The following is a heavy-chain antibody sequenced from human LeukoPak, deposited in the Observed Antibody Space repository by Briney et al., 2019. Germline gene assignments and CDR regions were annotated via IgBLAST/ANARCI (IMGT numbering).Heavy chain of an antibody. V-gene: IGHV1-8*02. J-gene: IGHJ4*02. Sequence: VASVKVSCKASGGTFSSYAISWVRQATGQGLEWMGWMSPNSGNTGHAQKFQGRVTMTRNTAISTAYMELSSLRSEDTAVYYCVRTPPNWGADYWGQGTLVTVSS. CDR1: GGTFSSYA. CDR3: VRTPPNWGADY. D-gene: IGHD7-27*01. CDR2: MSPNSGNT.